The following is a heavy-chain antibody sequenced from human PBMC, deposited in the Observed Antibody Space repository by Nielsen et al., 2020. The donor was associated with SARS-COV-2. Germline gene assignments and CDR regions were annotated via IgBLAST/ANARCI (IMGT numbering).Heavy chain of an antibody. CDR2: IIPILGIA. D-gene: IGHD1-26*01. J-gene: IGHJ5*02. Sequence: SVKVSCKASRGTFSSYAISWVRQAPGQGLEWMGRIIPILGIANYAQKFQGRVTITADKSTSTAYMGLSSLRSEDTAVYYCARALRSRGWFDPWGQGTLVTVSS. CDR1: RGTFSSYA. CDR3: ARALRSRGWFDP. V-gene: IGHV1-69*04.